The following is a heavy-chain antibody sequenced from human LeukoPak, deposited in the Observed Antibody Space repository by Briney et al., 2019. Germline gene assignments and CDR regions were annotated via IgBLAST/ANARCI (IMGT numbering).Heavy chain of an antibody. V-gene: IGHV5-51*01. CDR2: IYPGDSDT. D-gene: IGHD5-24*01. J-gene: IGHJ4*02. CDR1: GYRFTNYW. Sequence: GESLKISCKGSGYRFTNYWIGWVRQMPGKGLEWMGIIYPGDSDTRYSPSFQGQVTVSADKSISTAYLQWSSLKASYTARYYCGGGGIRDGYNFFDYWGQGTLVTVSS. CDR3: GGGGIRDGYNFFDY.